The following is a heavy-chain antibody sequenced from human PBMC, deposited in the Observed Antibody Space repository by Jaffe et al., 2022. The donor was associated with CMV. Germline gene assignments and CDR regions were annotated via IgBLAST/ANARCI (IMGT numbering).Heavy chain of an antibody. J-gene: IGHJ6*03. Sequence: EVQLVESGGGLVQPGGSLKLSCAASGFTFSGSAMHWVRQASGKGLEWVGRIRSKANSYATAYAASVKGRFTISRDDSKNTAYLQMNSLKTEDTAVYYCTRSPGGDMDVWGKGTTVTVSS. V-gene: IGHV3-73*01. CDR1: GFTFSGSA. CDR3: TRSPGGDMDV. CDR2: IRSKANSYAT.